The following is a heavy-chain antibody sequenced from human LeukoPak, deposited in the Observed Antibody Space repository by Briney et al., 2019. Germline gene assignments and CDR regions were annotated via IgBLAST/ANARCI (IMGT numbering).Heavy chain of an antibody. D-gene: IGHD5-18*01. Sequence: GGSLRLSCAASGFTVSSNYMSWVRQAPGKGLEWVSVIYSGGSTYYADSVKGRFTISRDNSKNTLYLQMNSLRAENTAVYYCARARRDTAMAPPEDVWGQGTTVTVSS. CDR3: ARARRDTAMAPPEDV. CDR1: GFTVSSNY. J-gene: IGHJ6*02. CDR2: IYSGGST. V-gene: IGHV3-66*01.